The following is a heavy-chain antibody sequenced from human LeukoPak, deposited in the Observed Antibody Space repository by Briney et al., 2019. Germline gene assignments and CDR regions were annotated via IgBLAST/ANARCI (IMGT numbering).Heavy chain of an antibody. CDR3: ARPRDGYNQIDY. CDR1: GFTFSSYA. D-gene: IGHD5-24*01. Sequence: GGSLRLSCAASGFTFSSYAMSWVRQAPGKGLEWVSAISGSGGSTYYADSVKGRFTISRDNSKNTLYLQMNSLRAEDTAVYYCARPRDGYNQIDYWGQGTLVTVSS. J-gene: IGHJ4*02. V-gene: IGHV3-23*01. CDR2: ISGSGGST.